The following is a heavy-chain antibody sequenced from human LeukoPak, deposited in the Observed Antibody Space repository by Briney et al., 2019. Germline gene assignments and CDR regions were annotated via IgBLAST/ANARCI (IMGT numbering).Heavy chain of an antibody. CDR3: AKGEYSSGWYDWFDP. Sequence: GGSLRLSCAASGFTFSSYAMSWVRRAPGKGLEWVSAISGSGGSTYYADSVKGRFTISRDNSKNTLYLQMNSLRAEDTAVYYCAKGEYSSGWYDWFDPWGQGTLVTVSS. V-gene: IGHV3-23*01. CDR2: ISGSGGST. D-gene: IGHD6-19*01. CDR1: GFTFSSYA. J-gene: IGHJ5*02.